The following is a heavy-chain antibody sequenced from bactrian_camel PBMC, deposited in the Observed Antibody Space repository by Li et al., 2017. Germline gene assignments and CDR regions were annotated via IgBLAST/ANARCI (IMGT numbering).Heavy chain of an antibody. CDR2: IDSDGLA. Sequence: PLVESGGGSVQAGGSLRLSCVASGYPESTYCMGWYRQSSGAEREEVAFIDSDGLASYSDSVKGRFTISKDNAKNTLYLQMTDLKPEDTAMYTCAAGISSTCTFSDWVWGQGTQVTVS. CDR1: GYPESTYC. CDR3: AAGISSTCTFSDWV. J-gene: IGHJ4*01. D-gene: IGHD3*01. V-gene: IGHV3S53*01.